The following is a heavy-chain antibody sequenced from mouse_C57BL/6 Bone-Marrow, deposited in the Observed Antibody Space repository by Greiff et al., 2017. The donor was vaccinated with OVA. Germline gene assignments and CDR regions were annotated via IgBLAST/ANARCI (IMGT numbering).Heavy chain of an antibody. CDR1: GFNIKDYY. CDR3: TSIYYYGSGYFDV. J-gene: IGHJ1*03. V-gene: IGHV14-1*01. CDR2: IDPEDGDT. D-gene: IGHD1-1*01. Sequence: EVKLQESGAELVRPGASVKLSCTASGFNIKDYYMHWVKQRPEQGLEWIGRIDPEDGDTEYAPKFQGKATMTADTSSNTAYLQLSSLTSEDTAVYYCTSIYYYGSGYFDVWGTGTTVTVSS.